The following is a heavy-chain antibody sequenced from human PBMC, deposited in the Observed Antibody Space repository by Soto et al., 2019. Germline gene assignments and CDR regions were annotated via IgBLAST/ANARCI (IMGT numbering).Heavy chain of an antibody. CDR2: ICHSGRT. J-gene: IGHJ3*02. V-gene: IGHV4-38-2*01. D-gene: IGHD1-26*01. Sequence: SETLSLTCAVSGYSINSGYYWGWIRRPPGEGLAWIGNICHSGRTYYNPALKSPVTLTVDTSKKHVSLKLGCVTAADKAVYSCARGKGRGSGSSNRDDAFDIWGQGTMVAVSS. CDR3: ARGKGRGSGSSNRDDAFDI. CDR1: GYSINSGYY.